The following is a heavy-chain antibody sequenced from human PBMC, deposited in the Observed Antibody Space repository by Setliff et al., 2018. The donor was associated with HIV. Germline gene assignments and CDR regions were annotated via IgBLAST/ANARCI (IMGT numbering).Heavy chain of an antibody. CDR1: GGTFNRYA. CDR2: IIPMFGTE. D-gene: IGHD6-6*01. J-gene: IGHJ2*01. Sequence: SVKVSCKASGGTFNRYAVSWVRQAPGQGLEWMGRIIPMFGTENYAQKFQGRVTLTADKFTTTAYMELSGLTSDDTAVYYCARGHSSSTNWFFDLWGRGTLVTVSS. V-gene: IGHV1-69*06. CDR3: ARGHSSSTNWFFDL.